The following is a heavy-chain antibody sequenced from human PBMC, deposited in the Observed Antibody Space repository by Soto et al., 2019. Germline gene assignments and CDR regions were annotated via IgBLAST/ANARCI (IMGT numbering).Heavy chain of an antibody. J-gene: IGHJ6*02. V-gene: IGHV1-2*02. CDR2: INPNSGGT. CDR1: GYTFTVYY. CDR3: ASGIICYTEGCYWFEG. D-gene: IGHD2-2*02. Sequence: AAVKVYCTSAGYTFTVYYMHWVRQAPGQGLEWMGWINPNSGGTNYAQKFQGRVTMTRDTSISTAYMEMSRLRSDDTAVYYCASGIICYTEGCYWFEGWGQGTTDPVSS.